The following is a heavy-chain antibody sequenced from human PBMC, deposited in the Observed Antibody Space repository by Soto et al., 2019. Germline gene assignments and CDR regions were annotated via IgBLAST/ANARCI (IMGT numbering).Heavy chain of an antibody. J-gene: IGHJ6*02. Sequence: ASVKVSCKASGYTFTSYDINWVRQATGQGLEWMGWMNPNSGNTGYAQKFQGRVTMTRNTSISTAYMELSRLRSDDTAVYYCARGSLTIFGVVSRYGMDVWGQGTTVTVSS. CDR2: MNPNSGNT. CDR3: ARGSLTIFGVVSRYGMDV. D-gene: IGHD3-3*01. V-gene: IGHV1-8*01. CDR1: GYTFTSYD.